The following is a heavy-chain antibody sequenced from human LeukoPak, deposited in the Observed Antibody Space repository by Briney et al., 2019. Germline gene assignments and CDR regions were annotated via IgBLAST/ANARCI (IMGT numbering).Heavy chain of an antibody. J-gene: IGHJ4*02. CDR2: ISAYNGKT. Sequence: ASVKVSCKASGYTFSSYGISWVRQAPGQGLEWMGWISAYNGKTNYAQKLQGRVTMTEDTSTDTAYMELSSLRSEDTAVYYCATSGRAGGWYAASFDYWGQGTLVTASS. CDR1: GYTFSSYG. CDR3: ATSGRAGGWYAASFDY. V-gene: IGHV1-18*01. D-gene: IGHD6-19*01.